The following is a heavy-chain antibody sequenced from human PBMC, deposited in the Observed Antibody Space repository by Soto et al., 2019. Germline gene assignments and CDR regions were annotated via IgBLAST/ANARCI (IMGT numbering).Heavy chain of an antibody. Sequence: GVPMSLSSPASEVTCSSYSINWVSQAPGKGLEWVSSISSSSSYIYYADSVKGRFTISRDNAKNSLYLQMNSLRAEDTAVYYCAREDKGIYSSSPLLTTVPAGWGPGTTVPV. CDR1: EVTCSSYS. CDR3: AREDKGIYSSSPLLTTVPAG. D-gene: IGHD6-6*01. CDR2: ISSSSSYI. J-gene: IGHJ6*02. V-gene: IGHV3-21*01.